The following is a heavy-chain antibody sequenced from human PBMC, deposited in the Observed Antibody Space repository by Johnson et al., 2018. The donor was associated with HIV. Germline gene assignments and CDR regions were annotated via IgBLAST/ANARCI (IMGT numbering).Heavy chain of an antibody. CDR3: AKGSGWYSAFDI. V-gene: IGHV3-13*01. J-gene: IGHJ3*02. Sequence: VQLVESGGGLVQPGGSLRLSCAASGFTFSSYDMHWVRQATGKGLEWVSAIGTAGDTYYPGSVKGRFTISRDNSKNSLYLQMNSLRTEDTALYYCAKGSGWYSAFDIWGQGKMVTVSS. CDR2: IGTAGDT. D-gene: IGHD6-19*01. CDR1: GFTFSSYD.